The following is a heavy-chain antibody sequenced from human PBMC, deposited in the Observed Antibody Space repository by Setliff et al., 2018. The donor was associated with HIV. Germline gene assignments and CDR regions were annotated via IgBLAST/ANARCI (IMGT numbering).Heavy chain of an antibody. V-gene: IGHV1-24*01. J-gene: IGHJ4*02. Sequence: ASVKVSCKVSGYTLSELSMHWVRQAPGKGLEWMGGFDPEDVETIYAQKFQGRVTMTEDTSTDTAYMELSSLRSEDTAVYYCARDTVKATFSDYWGQGTLVTVSS. CDR3: ARDTVKATFSDY. CDR2: FDPEDVET. D-gene: IGHD4-17*01. CDR1: GYTLSELS.